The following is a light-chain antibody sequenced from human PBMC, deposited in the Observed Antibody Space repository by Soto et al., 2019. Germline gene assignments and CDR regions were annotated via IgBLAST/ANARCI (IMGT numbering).Light chain of an antibody. CDR2: WAS. J-gene: IGKJ3*01. Sequence: EIVMTQSPDSLAVSLGERATINCKSSQSVLYSSNNRNYLAWYQQKPGHPPRLLIHWASTRESGVPDRFSGSGSGTDFTLTISRLQAEDVAVYYCQQYYSNPFTFGPGTEVDFK. CDR1: QSVLYSSNNRNY. V-gene: IGKV4-1*01. CDR3: QQYYSNPFT.